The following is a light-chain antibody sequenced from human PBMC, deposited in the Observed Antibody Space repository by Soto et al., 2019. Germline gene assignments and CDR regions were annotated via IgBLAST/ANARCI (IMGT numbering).Light chain of an antibody. CDR1: QSVSKY. Sequence: DIQMTQSPSSLSASVGDRVTITCRASQSVSKYLNWYQQNPGKAPKLLIYSAISLHSGVPSRFSGSGSGTYFALTISNLQPEDFASYYCQQSYSTPGTFGQGTKVEIK. CDR2: SAI. J-gene: IGKJ1*01. CDR3: QQSYSTPGT. V-gene: IGKV1-39*01.